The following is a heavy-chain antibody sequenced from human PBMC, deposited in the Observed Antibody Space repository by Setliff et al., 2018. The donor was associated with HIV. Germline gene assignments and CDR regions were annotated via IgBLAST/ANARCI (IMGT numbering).Heavy chain of an antibody. CDR3: VRPTYYTDNSGHPRYYFET. Sequence: GASVKVSCKASADTFSSHVISWFRQAPGQGLEGMGGIIPIFGSANFQQNFQGRLTITVDEPTSTAYMELSSLTSDDTAVYYCVRPTYYTDNSGHPRYYFETWGQGTRVTVSS. D-gene: IGHD3-22*01. CDR1: ADTFSSHV. V-gene: IGHV1-69*13. CDR2: IIPIFGSA. J-gene: IGHJ5*02.